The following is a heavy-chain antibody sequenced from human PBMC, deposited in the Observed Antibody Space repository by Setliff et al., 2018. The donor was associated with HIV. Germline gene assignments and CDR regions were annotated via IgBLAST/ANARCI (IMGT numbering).Heavy chain of an antibody. D-gene: IGHD6-6*01. V-gene: IGHV4-39*01. Sequence: SETLSLTCTVSGGSITNNNYLWSWVRQHPEKGLEWIAYIHHSGSTYYNPSLKSRVTISVDTSKNQFSLKLSSVTAADTAVYYCARHDTEYSSYPIDYWGQGNLVTVSS. CDR3: ARHDTEYSSYPIDY. CDR1: GGSITNNNYL. CDR2: IHHSGST. J-gene: IGHJ4*02.